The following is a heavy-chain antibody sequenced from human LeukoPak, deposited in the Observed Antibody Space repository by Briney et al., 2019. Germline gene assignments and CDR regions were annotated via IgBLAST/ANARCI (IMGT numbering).Heavy chain of an antibody. CDR1: GYSISSGYD. CDR2: IYHSGST. Sequence: SETLSLTCTVSGYSISSGYDWGWIRQPPGKGLEWIGKIYHSGSTYYNPSLKTRVTISVDTSKNQFSLKLSSVTAADTAVYYCARLKIDVLWFGELLQRPRYYFDYWGQGTLVTVSS. CDR3: ARLKIDVLWFGELLQRPRYYFDY. J-gene: IGHJ4*02. D-gene: IGHD3-10*01. V-gene: IGHV4-38-2*02.